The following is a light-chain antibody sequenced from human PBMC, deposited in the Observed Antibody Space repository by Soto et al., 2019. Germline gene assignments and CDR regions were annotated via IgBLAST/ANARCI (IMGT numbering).Light chain of an antibody. CDR2: KVS. CDR3: MQGTNWPYT. J-gene: IGKJ2*01. Sequence: DVVMTQSPLSLPVTLGQPASISCRSSQSLVYVNGDTYLDWFQHRPGQSPRRLIYKVSNRDSGVPDRFSGSGSGTDFTLKISSVEAEDVGVYYCMQGTNWPYTFGQGTKLEIK. CDR1: QSLVYVNGDTY. V-gene: IGKV2-30*01.